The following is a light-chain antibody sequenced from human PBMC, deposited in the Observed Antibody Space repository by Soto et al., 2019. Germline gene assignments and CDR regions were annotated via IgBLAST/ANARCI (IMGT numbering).Light chain of an antibody. CDR3: QVWDSSSDRDVV. V-gene: IGLV3-21*04. J-gene: IGLJ2*01. CDR1: KIGSKS. Sequence: SYELTQPPSVSVAPGKTARIAWGVNKIGSKSVHWYQQKPGQAPVLVIYYDSDRPSGIPERLSGSNSGNTATLTISRVEAGDEADYYCQVWDSSSDRDVVFGGGTKLTVL. CDR2: YDS.